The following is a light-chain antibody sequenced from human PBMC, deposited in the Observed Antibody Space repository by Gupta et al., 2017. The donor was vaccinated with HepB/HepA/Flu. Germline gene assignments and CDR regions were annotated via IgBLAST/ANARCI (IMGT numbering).Light chain of an antibody. CDR1: QSVREY. Sequence: EIVLTQSPATLSLSPGERATLSCRASQSVREYLAWFQQKPGQAPRLLIFDASTRATGIPARFSGSGSGTDFTLTISSLEPEDFAVYYCQQRGYWPLTFGQGTLLEIK. J-gene: IGKJ5*01. V-gene: IGKV3-11*01. CDR2: DAS. CDR3: QQRGYWPLT.